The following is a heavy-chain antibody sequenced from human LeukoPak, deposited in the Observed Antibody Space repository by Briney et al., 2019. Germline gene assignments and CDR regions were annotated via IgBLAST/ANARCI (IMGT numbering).Heavy chain of an antibody. CDR3: AKVKDSSGAAFDY. D-gene: IGHD6-19*01. CDR1: GFTFDDYA. V-gene: IGHV3-9*01. CDR2: ISWNSGSI. Sequence: TGGSLRLSCAASGFTFDDYAMHWVRQAPGKGLEWVSGISWNSGSIGYADSVKGRFTISRDNSKNTLYLQMNSLRAEDTAVYYCAKVKDSSGAAFDYWGQGTLVTVSS. J-gene: IGHJ4*02.